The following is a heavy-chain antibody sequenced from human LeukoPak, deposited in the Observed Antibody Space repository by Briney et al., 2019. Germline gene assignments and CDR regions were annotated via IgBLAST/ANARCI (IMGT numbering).Heavy chain of an antibody. Sequence: GGSLRLSCAAAGFTFSSYAISWGRLAPGKVVEGVSTFSVSSGNTYSADAVGGRLTISRDTSQNTLYLQMSSLRAEDTAVYYCVKRPVVGGTTGKYFDHWGQGTLVTVSA. D-gene: IGHD1-26*01. CDR3: VKRPVVGGTTGKYFDH. CDR2: FSVSSGNT. V-gene: IGHV3-23*01. J-gene: IGHJ4*02. CDR1: GFTFSSYA.